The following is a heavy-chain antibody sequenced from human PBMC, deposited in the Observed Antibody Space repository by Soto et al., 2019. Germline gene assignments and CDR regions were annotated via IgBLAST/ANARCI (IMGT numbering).Heavy chain of an antibody. J-gene: IGHJ4*02. CDR3: ASEWELLSPFDSPRYFDY. Sequence: QVQLVQSGAEVKKPGSSVKVSCKASGGTFSSYAISWVRQAPGQGLEWMGGIIPIFGTANYAQKFQGRVTITADESTSTAYMELSSLRSEDTAVYYCASEWELLSPFDSPRYFDYWGQGTLVTVSS. CDR2: IIPIFGTA. CDR1: GGTFSSYA. V-gene: IGHV1-69*01. D-gene: IGHD1-26*01.